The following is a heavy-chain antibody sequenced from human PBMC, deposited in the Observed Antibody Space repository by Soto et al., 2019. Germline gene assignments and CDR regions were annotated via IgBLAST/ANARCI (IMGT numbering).Heavy chain of an antibody. Sequence: PGGSLRLSCVASGFTFGEYAIHWVRQAPGKGLEWVSRISWNSGSVDYADSVKGRFTISRDKAKNSLYLQMNSLRTEDTALYYCTKDGCSSSSCYYFDYWGQGTLVTVSS. CDR3: TKDGCSSSSCYYFDY. V-gene: IGHV3-9*01. J-gene: IGHJ4*02. D-gene: IGHD2-2*01. CDR1: GFTFGEYA. CDR2: ISWNSGSV.